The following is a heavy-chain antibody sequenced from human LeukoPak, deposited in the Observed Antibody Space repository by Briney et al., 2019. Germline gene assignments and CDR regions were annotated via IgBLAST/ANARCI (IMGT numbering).Heavy chain of an antibody. D-gene: IGHD3-10*01. J-gene: IGHJ4*02. V-gene: IGHV4-59*01. CDR1: GASITSYY. CDR2: IYYTGTT. CDR3: AREGAYGSGSYFVY. Sequence: SETLSLTRTVSGASITSYYWSWIRQSPGKGLEWIGYIYYTGTTNYNPSLKSRVTMSVDTSKNQFSLKLSSVTAADTAIYYCAREGAYGSGSYFVYWGQGTLVTVSS.